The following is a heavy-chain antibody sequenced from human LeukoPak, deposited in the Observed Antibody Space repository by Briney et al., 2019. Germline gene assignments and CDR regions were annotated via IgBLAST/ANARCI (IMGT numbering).Heavy chain of an antibody. CDR2: ISAYNGNT. D-gene: IGHD3-9*01. V-gene: IGHV1-18*01. CDR1: GYTFTSYG. CDR3: AAGYFDWLSPHYYYYYGMDV. J-gene: IGHJ6*02. Sequence: ASVKVSCKASGYTFTSYGISGVRQAPGQGLEWMGWISAYNGNTNYAQKLQGRVTMTTDTSTSTAYMELRSLRSDDTAVYYCAAGYFDWLSPHYYYYYGMDVWGQGTTVTVSS.